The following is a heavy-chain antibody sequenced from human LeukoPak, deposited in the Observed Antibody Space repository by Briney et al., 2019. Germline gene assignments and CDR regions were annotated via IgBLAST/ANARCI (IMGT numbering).Heavy chain of an antibody. V-gene: IGHV3-21*01. D-gene: IGHD2-2*01. Sequence: GGSLRLSCAASGFTFSSYSMNWVRQAPGKGLEWVSSISSSSRYIYYADSVKGRFTISRDNAKNSLYLQMNSLRAEDTAVYYCARGVPAAISDWYFDLWGRGTLVTISS. CDR3: ARGVPAAISDWYFDL. J-gene: IGHJ2*01. CDR1: GFTFSSYS. CDR2: ISSSSRYI.